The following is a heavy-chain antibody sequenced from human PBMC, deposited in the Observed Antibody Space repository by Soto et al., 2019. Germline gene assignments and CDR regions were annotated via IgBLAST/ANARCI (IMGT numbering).Heavy chain of an antibody. CDR3: ARVLGYCSGGSCYFIRERPVNSWFDP. CDR1: GGSFSGYY. CDR2: INHSGST. Sequence: SETLSLTCAVYGGSFSGYYWSWIRQPPGKGLEWIGEINHSGSTNYNPSLKSRVTISVDTSKNQFSLKLSSVTAADTAVYYCARVLGYCSGGSCYFIRERPVNSWFDPWGQGTLVTVSS. J-gene: IGHJ5*02. D-gene: IGHD2-15*01. V-gene: IGHV4-34*01.